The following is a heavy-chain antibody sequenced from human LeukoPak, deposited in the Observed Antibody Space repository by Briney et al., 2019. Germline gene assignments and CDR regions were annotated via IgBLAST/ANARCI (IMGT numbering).Heavy chain of an antibody. CDR1: GFTVSSNY. CDR3: ARAWYDFWSGYYRGEYFQH. D-gene: IGHD3-3*01. V-gene: IGHV3-53*05. J-gene: IGHJ1*01. Sequence: GGSLRLSCAASGFTVSSNYMSWVRQAPGKGLEWVSVIYSGGKTYYTDSVKGRFTISRDNSKNTLYLQMNSLRAEDTAVYYCARAWYDFWSGYYRGEYFQHWGQGTLVTVSS. CDR2: IYSGGKT.